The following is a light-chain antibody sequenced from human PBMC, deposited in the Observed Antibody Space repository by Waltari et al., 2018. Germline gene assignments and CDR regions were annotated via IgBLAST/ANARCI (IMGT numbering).Light chain of an antibody. CDR3: QQYNSYST. CDR1: QSISNW. J-gene: IGKJ2*01. CDR2: KAS. V-gene: IGKV1-5*03. Sequence: DIQMTQSPSTLSASVGDRVTLTCRASQSISNWLAWYQQKPGKAPKLLIYKASTLESGVPERFSGSGSGTEFTLTISSLQSDDFATYFCQQYNSYSTFGQGTKLEIK.